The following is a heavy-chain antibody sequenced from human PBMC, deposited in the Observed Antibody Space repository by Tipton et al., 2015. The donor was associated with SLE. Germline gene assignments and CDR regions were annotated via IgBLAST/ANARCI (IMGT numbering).Heavy chain of an antibody. CDR3: AKDRSYYDILSGGARAADGMAV. Sequence: GSLRLSFTASSFTFSSYWMHWVRQVPGKGLVWVSEIDPDGSRTNYADYVEGRLTISRDNAKNTLSLQMNSLRVDDTGVYYCAKDRSYYDILSGGARAADGMAVWGRGTAFTVPS. CDR1: SFTFSSYW. J-gene: IGHJ6*02. CDR2: IDPDGSRT. V-gene: IGHV3-74*01. D-gene: IGHD3-9*01.